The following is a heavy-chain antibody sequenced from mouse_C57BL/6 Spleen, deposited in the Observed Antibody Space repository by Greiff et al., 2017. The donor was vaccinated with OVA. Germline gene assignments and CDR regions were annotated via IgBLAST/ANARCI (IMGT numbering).Heavy chain of an antibody. CDR2: IYPRSGNT. D-gene: IGHD1-1*01. CDR1: GYTFTSYG. J-gene: IGHJ3*01. V-gene: IGHV1-81*01. Sequence: VQLQQSGAELARPGASVKLSCKASGYTFTSYGISWVKQRTGQGLEWIGEIYPRSGNTYYNEKFKGKATLTADKSSSTAYMELRSLTSEDSAVYFCGIYYYGSSPCDYWGQGTLVTVSA. CDR3: GIYYYGSSPCDY.